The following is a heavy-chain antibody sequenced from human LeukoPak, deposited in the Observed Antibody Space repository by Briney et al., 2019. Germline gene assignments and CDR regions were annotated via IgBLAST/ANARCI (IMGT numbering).Heavy chain of an antibody. CDR1: GFTFDDYG. Sequence: PGGSLRLSCAASGFTFDDYGMSWVRQAPGKGLEWVSYISSSSSTIYYADSVKGRFTISRDNAKNSLYLQMNTLRAEDTAVYYCARDRHKYNYDSGGYPPYWGQGTLVTVSS. CDR3: ARDRHKYNYDSGGYPPY. CDR2: ISSSSSTI. J-gene: IGHJ4*02. V-gene: IGHV3-48*01. D-gene: IGHD3-22*01.